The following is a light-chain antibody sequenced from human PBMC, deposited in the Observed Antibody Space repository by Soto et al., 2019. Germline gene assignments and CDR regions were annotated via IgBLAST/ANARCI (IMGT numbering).Light chain of an antibody. V-gene: IGLV2-14*01. CDR2: DVS. CDR3: SSYTSSSTLV. Sequence: QSVLTQPASVSGSPGQSITISCTGTSSDVGGYNYVSWYQQPPGKAPKLMIYDVSNRPSGVSIRFSGSKSGNTASLTISGLHAEDEADYYCSSYTSSSTLVFGGGIKLTVL. J-gene: IGLJ3*02. CDR1: SSDVGGYNY.